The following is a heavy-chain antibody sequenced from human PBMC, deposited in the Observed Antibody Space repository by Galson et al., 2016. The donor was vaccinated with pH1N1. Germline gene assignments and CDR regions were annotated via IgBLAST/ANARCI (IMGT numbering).Heavy chain of an antibody. CDR1: GGSISSGSYY. CDR3: ARGGGGRGVVNWFDP. Sequence: TLSLTCTVSGGSISSGSYYWSWIRQPAGKGLEWIGRVYTSGSTNCNPSLKSRVTISVDTSKNQFSLKLSSVTAADTAVYYCARGGGGRGVVNWFDPWGQGTLVTVSS. CDR2: VYTSGST. D-gene: IGHD2-15*01. V-gene: IGHV4-61*02. J-gene: IGHJ5*02.